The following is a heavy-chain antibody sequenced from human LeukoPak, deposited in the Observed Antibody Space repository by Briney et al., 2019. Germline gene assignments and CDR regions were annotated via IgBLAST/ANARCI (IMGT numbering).Heavy chain of an antibody. Sequence: GGSLRLSCAASGFTFSSYGMHWVRQAPGKGLEWVSAISGSGGSTYYADSVKGRFTISRDNSKNTLYLQMNSLRAEDTAVYYCAKSLSLIVVPAVYFDYWGQGTLVTVSS. CDR3: AKSLSLIVVPAVYFDY. J-gene: IGHJ4*02. D-gene: IGHD2-2*01. V-gene: IGHV3-23*01. CDR1: GFTFSSYG. CDR2: ISGSGGST.